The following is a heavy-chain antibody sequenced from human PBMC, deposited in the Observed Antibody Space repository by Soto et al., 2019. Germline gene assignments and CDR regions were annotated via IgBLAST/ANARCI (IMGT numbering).Heavy chain of an antibody. D-gene: IGHD3-10*01. J-gene: IGHJ4*02. CDR2: INVGNGNT. CDR1: VYTFSVYA. Sequence: ASVKVSCKASVYTFSVYAMHWVRQAPGQRLEWMGWINVGNGNTKYSQKLQDRVTITWDTSASTAYMDLSRLRSEDTAVYYCASRVTADFDYWGQGTLVTVSS. CDR3: ASRVTADFDY. V-gene: IGHV1-3*01.